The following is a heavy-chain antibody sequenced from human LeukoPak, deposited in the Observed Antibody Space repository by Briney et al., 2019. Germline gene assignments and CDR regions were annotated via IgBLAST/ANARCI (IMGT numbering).Heavy chain of an antibody. CDR1: GFTFSDYY. CDR3: ARRGTAYCTVDSCHPNWFDP. Sequence: PGGSLRLSCAASGFTFSDYYMTWIRQAPGRGLEWISYINGSSSDTKYADSVKGRFTISRDNAKNSVYLLMNSLRAEDTAVYYCARRGTAYCTVDSCHPNWFDPWGQGTLVTVSS. CDR2: INGSSSDT. D-gene: IGHD2-15*01. J-gene: IGHJ5*02. V-gene: IGHV3-11*03.